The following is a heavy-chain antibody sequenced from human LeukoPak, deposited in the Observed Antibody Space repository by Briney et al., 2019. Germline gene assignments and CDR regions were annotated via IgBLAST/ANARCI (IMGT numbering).Heavy chain of an antibody. J-gene: IGHJ4*02. Sequence: SETLSLTCTVSGCTISSYYWRWIRQPPGKGLEWIGYINYSGTTKYNPPLKSRVTIPIDTSKNQFSLKLNSVTAADTAVYFCARGKPLEPLDYWGQGTLVTVSS. V-gene: IGHV4-59*01. CDR1: GCTISSYY. CDR2: INYSGTT. CDR3: ARGKPLEPLDY. D-gene: IGHD1-1*01.